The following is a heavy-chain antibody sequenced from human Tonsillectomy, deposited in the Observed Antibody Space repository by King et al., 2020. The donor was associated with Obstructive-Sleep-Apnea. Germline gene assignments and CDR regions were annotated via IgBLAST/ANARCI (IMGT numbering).Heavy chain of an antibody. CDR1: GYTFTRYS. J-gene: IGHJ4*02. Sequence: QLVQSGAEVKKPGASVKVSCKASGYTFTRYSIHWVRQAPGQRPEWMGWVNSGNGDTEYSKRFQGRVTFTRDISATTAYVDLSSLRSEDTAVYYCARDLGSSSLVDYWGQGTLVTVSS. D-gene: IGHD6-6*01. CDR2: VNSGNGDT. V-gene: IGHV1-3*01. CDR3: ARDLGSSSLVDY.